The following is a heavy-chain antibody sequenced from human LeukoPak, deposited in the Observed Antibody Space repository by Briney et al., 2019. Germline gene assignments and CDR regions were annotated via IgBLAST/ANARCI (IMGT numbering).Heavy chain of an antibody. CDR1: EYTFSDYY. Sequence: GASVKVSCKASEYTFSDYYIHWVRQAPGHGREWMGWINPNSGGANYAPKFQGRVTFSRDTSITTAYMELSRLRSDDTAVYYCASFSSVLTMYAGAFDIWGQGTVVTVS. D-gene: IGHD2-8*01. J-gene: IGHJ3*02. CDR3: ASFSSVLTMYAGAFDI. CDR2: INPNSGGA. V-gene: IGHV1-2*02.